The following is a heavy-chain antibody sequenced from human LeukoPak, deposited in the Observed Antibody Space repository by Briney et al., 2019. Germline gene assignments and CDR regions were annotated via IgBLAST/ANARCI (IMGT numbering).Heavy chain of an antibody. V-gene: IGHV3-74*03. CDR2: INSDGSST. CDR1: GFTFSRYW. D-gene: IGHD3-22*01. Sequence: GGSLRLSCAASGFTFSRYWMHWVRHAPGKGPLWVSRINSDGSSTKYADTVEGRFVISRDNARNILYLQMNSLRAEDTAVYYCARDYDPDYYDSRGYSDYWGQGTRVTVSS. J-gene: IGHJ4*01. CDR3: ARDYDPDYYDSRGYSDY.